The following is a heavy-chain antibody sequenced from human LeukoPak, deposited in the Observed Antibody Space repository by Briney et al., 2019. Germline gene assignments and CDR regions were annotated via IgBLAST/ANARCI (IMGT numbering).Heavy chain of an antibody. D-gene: IGHD3-3*01. CDR3: ARVAYYDFWSGYYTGAGWFDP. Sequence: SETLSLTCAVYGVSFSGYYWSRIRQPPGKGLEWIGEINHSGSTNYNPSLKSRVTISVDTSKNQFSLKLSSVTAADTAVYYCARVAYYDFWSGYYTGAGWFDPWGQGTLVTVSS. CDR1: GVSFSGYY. J-gene: IGHJ5*02. CDR2: INHSGST. V-gene: IGHV4-34*01.